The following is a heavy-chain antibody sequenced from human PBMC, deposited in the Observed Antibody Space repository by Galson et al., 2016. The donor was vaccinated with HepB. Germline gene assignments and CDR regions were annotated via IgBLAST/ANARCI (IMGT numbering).Heavy chain of an antibody. J-gene: IGHJ4*02. Sequence: LRLSCAVSGLTFNIQYMSWVRQAPGKGLEWVANIEKDGSEENYVDSVKGRFTISRDNAKTSAYLQMNNVKAEDTAIYYCVAGAGWLPDYWGQGTLVSVSS. CDR1: GLTFNIQY. CDR3: VAGAGWLPDY. V-gene: IGHV3-7*03. CDR2: IEKDGSEE. D-gene: IGHD6-19*01.